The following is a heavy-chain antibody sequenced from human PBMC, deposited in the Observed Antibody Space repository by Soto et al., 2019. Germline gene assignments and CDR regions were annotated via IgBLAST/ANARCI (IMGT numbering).Heavy chain of an antibody. Sequence: GASVKVSCKASGGTFSSYAISWVRQAPGQGLEWMGGIIPIFGTANYAQKFQGRVTITADESTSTAYMELSSPRSEDTAVYYCARVMGDYGDLGFDYWGQGTLVTVSS. CDR3: ARVMGDYGDLGFDY. V-gene: IGHV1-69*13. CDR1: GGTFSSYA. D-gene: IGHD4-17*01. J-gene: IGHJ4*02. CDR2: IIPIFGTA.